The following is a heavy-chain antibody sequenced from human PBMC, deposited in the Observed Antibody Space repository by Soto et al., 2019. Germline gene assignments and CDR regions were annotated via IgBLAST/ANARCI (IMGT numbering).Heavy chain of an antibody. CDR3: ARDRHASCHIWWCEDFDY. CDR1: GYTFTSYG. D-gene: IGHD2-8*02. CDR2: ISAYNGNT. Sequence: QVQLVQSGAEVKKPGASVKVSCKASGYTFTSYGISWVRQAPGQGLEWMGWISAYNGNTNYAQKLQGRVTMTTDTATSTAYMELRSRRSDDTAVYYCARDRHASCHIWWCEDFDYWGQGTLVTVSS. V-gene: IGHV1-18*01. J-gene: IGHJ4*02.